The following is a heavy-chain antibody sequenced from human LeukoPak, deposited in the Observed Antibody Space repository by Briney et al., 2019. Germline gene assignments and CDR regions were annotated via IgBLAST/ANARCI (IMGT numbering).Heavy chain of an antibody. Sequence: GASVKVSCKASGYTFTSYYMHWVRQAPGQGLEWMGILNPSGGSTSYAQKFQGRVTITADTSTDTAYMELNNLRSEDTAVYYCATMTTFDPWGQGTLVTVSP. CDR2: LNPSGGST. CDR3: ATMTTFDP. CDR1: GYTFTSYY. V-gene: IGHV1-46*01. J-gene: IGHJ5*02. D-gene: IGHD3-22*01.